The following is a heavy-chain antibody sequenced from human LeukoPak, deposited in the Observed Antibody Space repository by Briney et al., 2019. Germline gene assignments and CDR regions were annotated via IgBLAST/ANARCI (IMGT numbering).Heavy chain of an antibody. V-gene: IGHV3-7*03. D-gene: IGHD6-13*01. J-gene: IGHJ4*02. Sequence: SGGSLRLSCAASGFTFSSYWMSWVRQAPGKGLEWVATIRQDGSQKYYVDSVKGRFTISRDNAKNSLYLQMNSLRAEDTAFYYCARAGIADPLDYWGQGTLVTVSS. CDR1: GFTFSSYW. CDR2: IRQDGSQK. CDR3: ARAGIADPLDY.